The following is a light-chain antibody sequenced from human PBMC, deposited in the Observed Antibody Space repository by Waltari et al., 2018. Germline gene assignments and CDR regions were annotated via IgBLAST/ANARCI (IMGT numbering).Light chain of an antibody. CDR3: YSAADNKWGV. CDR2: KDS. V-gene: IGLV3-27*01. J-gene: IGLJ2*01. Sequence: SYELTQPSSVSVSPGQTARITCSGDVLAKKYARWFQQKPGQTPVLVVYKDSERPAGIPEIFSGSSSGTTVPLPISGAQVEAEADYSCYSAADNKWGVFGGVTKLTVL. CDR1: VLAKKY.